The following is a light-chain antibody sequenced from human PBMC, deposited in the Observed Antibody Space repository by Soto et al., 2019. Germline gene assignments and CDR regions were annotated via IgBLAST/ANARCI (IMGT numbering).Light chain of an antibody. CDR2: EVS. V-gene: IGLV2-14*01. Sequence: QPASVSGSPGQAITISCTGTSSDVDVYNYVSWYQHHPGKAPKVVIYEVSNPPSGVSNRFSASKYGNTASLSISWLQADDEGGYYCAAYTAGPAWVFGGGTKLA. CDR1: SSDVDVYNY. CDR3: AAYTAGPAWV. J-gene: IGLJ3*02.